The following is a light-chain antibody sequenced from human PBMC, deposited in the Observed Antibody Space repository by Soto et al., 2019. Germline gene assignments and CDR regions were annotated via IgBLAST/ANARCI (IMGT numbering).Light chain of an antibody. CDR2: VAS. CDR1: QGIGSY. CDR3: QQVSRYPYT. J-gene: IGKJ2*01. V-gene: IGKV1-9*01. Sequence: DIQLTQSPSFLSASVGDRVTITCRASQGIGSYLVWYQQKPGKAPNLLIYVASTLQSGVPSRFSGSGFGTEFTLTVSSLQPEDFATYYCQQVSRYPYTFGQGTKLESK.